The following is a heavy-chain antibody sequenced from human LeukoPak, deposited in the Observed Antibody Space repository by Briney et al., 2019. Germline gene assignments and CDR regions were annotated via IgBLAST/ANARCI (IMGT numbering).Heavy chain of an antibody. J-gene: IGHJ4*02. CDR2: IYYSGST. D-gene: IGHD2-21*01. CDR1: GGSISSSSYY. CDR3: ARRRAYCGGHCYAGGDYFDY. V-gene: IGHV4-39*07. Sequence: SETLSLTCTVSGGSISSSSYYWGWIRQPPGKGLEWIGSIYYSGSTYYNPSLKSRVTISVDTSKNQFSLKLSSVTATDTAVYYCARRRAYCGGHCYAGGDYFDYWGQGTLVTVSS.